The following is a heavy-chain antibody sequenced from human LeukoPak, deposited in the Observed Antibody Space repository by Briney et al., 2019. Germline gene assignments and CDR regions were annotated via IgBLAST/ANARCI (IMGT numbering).Heavy chain of an antibody. CDR1: GFTFSNPW. V-gene: IGHV3-15*01. CDR3: TTIAAAGQTDY. J-gene: IGHJ4*02. D-gene: IGHD6-13*01. Sequence: TGGSLRLSCAASGFTFSNPWMNWVRQAPGKGLEWVGRIKSKSDGGTTDYAAPVKGRFTMSRDDSRNTLYLQMNSLKTEDTAVYYCTTIAAAGQTDYWGQGTLVTVSS. CDR2: IKSKSDGGTT.